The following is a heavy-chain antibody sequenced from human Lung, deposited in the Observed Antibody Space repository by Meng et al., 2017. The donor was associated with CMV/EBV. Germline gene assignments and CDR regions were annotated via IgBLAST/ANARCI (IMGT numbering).Heavy chain of an antibody. CDR2: INPNSGGT. CDR1: GYTFTGYY. Sequence: ASVKVSXKASGYTFTGYYMHWVRQAPGQGLEWMGWINPNSGGTNYAQKFQGRVTMTRDTSISTAYMELSRLRSYDTAVYYCARVRFQLLSYYYYYYGMDVWGQGTTVTVSS. J-gene: IGHJ6*02. V-gene: IGHV1-2*02. D-gene: IGHD2-2*01. CDR3: ARVRFQLLSYYYYYYGMDV.